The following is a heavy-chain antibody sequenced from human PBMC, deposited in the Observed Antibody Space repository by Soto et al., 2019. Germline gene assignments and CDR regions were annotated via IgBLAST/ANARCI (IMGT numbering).Heavy chain of an antibody. CDR3: ARSNYYDTYYYYGMDV. J-gene: IGHJ6*02. D-gene: IGHD3-22*01. CDR1: GYTFTGYY. V-gene: IGHV1-2*04. CDR2: INPNSGGT. Sequence: ASVKVSCKASGYTFTGYYMHWVRQAPGQGLEWMGWINPNSGGTNYAQKFQGWVTMTRDTSISTAYMELSRLRSDETAVYYCARSNYYDTYYYYGMDVWGQGTTVTVSS.